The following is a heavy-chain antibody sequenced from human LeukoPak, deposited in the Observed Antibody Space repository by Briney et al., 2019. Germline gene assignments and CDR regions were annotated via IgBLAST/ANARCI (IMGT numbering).Heavy chain of an antibody. J-gene: IGHJ4*02. D-gene: IGHD3-10*01. V-gene: IGHV1-2*02. Sequence: ASVKVSCKASGYTFTGYYMHWVRQAPGQGLEWMGWINPNSGGTNYAQKFQGRVTMTRDTSISTAYMELSRLRSDDTAVYYCARSIYCYGSGSYHPLVDYWGQGTLVTVSS. CDR3: ARSIYCYGSGSYHPLVDY. CDR2: INPNSGGT. CDR1: GYTFTGYY.